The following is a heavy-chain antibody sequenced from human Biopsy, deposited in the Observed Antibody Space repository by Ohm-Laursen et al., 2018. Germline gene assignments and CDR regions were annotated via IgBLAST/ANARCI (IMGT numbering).Heavy chain of an antibody. Sequence: SLRLSCTATGFAFNNYWMHWVRQAPGKGLVWVSRSNTGGSHTNYADAVKGRFTISRDNAKNTVFLQMNSLRAEDTAVYYCTRAEAGSGSLLYFDYWGQGTLVTVSS. CDR2: SNTGGSHT. D-gene: IGHD3-10*01. CDR1: GFAFNNYW. V-gene: IGHV3-74*01. CDR3: TRAEAGSGSLLYFDY. J-gene: IGHJ4*02.